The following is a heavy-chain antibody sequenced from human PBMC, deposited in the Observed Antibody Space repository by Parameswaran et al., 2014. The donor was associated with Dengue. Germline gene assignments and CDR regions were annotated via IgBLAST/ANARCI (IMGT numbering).Heavy chain of an antibody. CDR3: AKTGTTDRFDY. CDR2: IWYDGSNK. J-gene: IGHJ4*02. D-gene: IGHD1-7*01. V-gene: IGHV3-30*02. Sequence: QAGGSLRLSCAASGFTFSSYGMHWVRQAPGKGLEWVAVIWYDGSNKYYADSVKGRFTISRDNSKNTLYLQMNSLRAEDTAVYYCAKTGTTDRFDYWGQGTLVTVSS. CDR1: GFTFSSYG.